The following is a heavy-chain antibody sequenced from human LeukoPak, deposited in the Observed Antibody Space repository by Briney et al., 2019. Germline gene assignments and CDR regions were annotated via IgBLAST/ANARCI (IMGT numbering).Heavy chain of an antibody. J-gene: IGHJ6*03. CDR1: GFTLDDYG. Sequence: EGSLRLSCAASGFTLDDYGMSWVRQAPGKGLEWVSGINWNGGSTGYADSVKGRFTISRDNAKNSLYLQMNSLRAEDTALYYCARVSRTLNYYYYYMDVWGKGTTVTVSS. V-gene: IGHV3-20*04. CDR3: ARVSRTLNYYYYYMDV. CDR2: INWNGGST. D-gene: IGHD2-2*01.